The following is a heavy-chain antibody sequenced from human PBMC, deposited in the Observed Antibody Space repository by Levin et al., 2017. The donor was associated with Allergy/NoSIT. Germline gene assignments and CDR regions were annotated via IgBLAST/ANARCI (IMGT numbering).Heavy chain of an antibody. CDR3: ARDVGVS. Sequence: GGSLRLSCAASGFSFSRDWMTWVRQAPGKRLEWVANIKEDGSDTYYVDSVRGRFTISRDNAKNSMYLQMNSLRVEDTAVYFCARDVGVSWGQGTLVTVSS. CDR1: GFSFSRDW. V-gene: IGHV3-7*01. J-gene: IGHJ5*02. CDR2: IKEDGSDT. D-gene: IGHD2-8*01.